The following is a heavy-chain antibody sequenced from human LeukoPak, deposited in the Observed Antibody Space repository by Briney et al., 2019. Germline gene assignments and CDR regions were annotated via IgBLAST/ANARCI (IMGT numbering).Heavy chain of an antibody. CDR2: ISGSGGST. Sequence: GGSLRLSCAASGFTFSSDAMSWVRQAPGKGLEWVSAISGSGGSTYYADSVKGRFTISRDNSKNTLYLQMNNLRAEYTAVYYCSRLPITSTTSLDYWGQGTLVTVSS. V-gene: IGHV3-23*01. D-gene: IGHD1-20*01. CDR1: GFTFSSDA. J-gene: IGHJ4*02. CDR3: SRLPITSTTSLDY.